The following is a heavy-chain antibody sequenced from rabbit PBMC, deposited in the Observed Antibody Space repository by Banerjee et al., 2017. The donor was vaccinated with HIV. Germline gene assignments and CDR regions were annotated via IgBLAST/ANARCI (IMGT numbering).Heavy chain of an antibody. Sequence: QEQLVESGGGLGQPEGSLTLTCTASGFSFSGNYYMCWVRQAPGKGLEWIACINTDNINTYYASWAKGRFTVSRTSSTTVTLQMTSLTAADTATYFCARYATGSRHIWGPGTLVTVS. V-gene: IGHV1S45*01. D-gene: IGHD4-2*01. J-gene: IGHJ4*02. CDR1: GFSFSGNYY. CDR3: ARYATGSRHI. CDR2: INTDNINT.